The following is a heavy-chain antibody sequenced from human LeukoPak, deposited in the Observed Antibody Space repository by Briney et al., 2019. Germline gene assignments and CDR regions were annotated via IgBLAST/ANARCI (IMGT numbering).Heavy chain of an antibody. D-gene: IGHD1-26*01. V-gene: IGHV1-69*13. J-gene: IGHJ4*02. Sequence: SVKVSCKASGGTFSSYAISWVRQAPGQGLEWMGGIIPIFGTANYAQKFQGRVTITADESTSTAYMELSSLRSEDTAVYYCTRESGSYHGNDYWGQGTLVTVSS. CDR3: TRESGSYHGNDY. CDR1: GGTFSSYA. CDR2: IIPIFGTA.